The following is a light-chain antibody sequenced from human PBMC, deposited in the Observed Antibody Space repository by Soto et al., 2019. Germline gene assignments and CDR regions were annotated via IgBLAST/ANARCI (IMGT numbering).Light chain of an antibody. Sequence: DIQMTHSPSTLSASVGDRVTITCRASQTIDSWLAWYQQRPGKPPNLLIYKASTLASGVPSRFSGSGSGTEFTLTINSLQPDDFATYYCQQYHIYSGTFGRGTKVDIK. J-gene: IGKJ4*02. CDR1: QTIDSW. CDR2: KAS. CDR3: QQYHIYSGT. V-gene: IGKV1-5*03.